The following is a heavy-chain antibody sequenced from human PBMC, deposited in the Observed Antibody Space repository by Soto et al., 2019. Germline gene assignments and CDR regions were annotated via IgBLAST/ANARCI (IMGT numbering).Heavy chain of an antibody. J-gene: IGHJ4*02. CDR2: IYWNDDK. D-gene: IGHD6-19*01. CDR3: AHSTPGVTVAGTYFDY. V-gene: IGHV2-5*01. CDR1: GFSLSTSGVG. Sequence: SGPTLVKPTQTLTLTCTFSGFSLSTSGVGVGWIRQPPGKALEWLALIYWNDDKRYSPSLKSRLTITKDTSKNQVVLTMTNMDPVDTATYYCAHSTPGVTVAGTYFDYWGQGTLVTVSS.